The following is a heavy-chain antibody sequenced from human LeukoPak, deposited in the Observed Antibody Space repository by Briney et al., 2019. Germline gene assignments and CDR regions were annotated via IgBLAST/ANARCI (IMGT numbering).Heavy chain of an antibody. CDR1: GLTFSSYS. CDR3: ASMVKEQQLAVGWFDR. CDR2: IRSNSRYI. D-gene: IGHD6-13*01. V-gene: IGHV3-21*01. Sequence: GGSLRLSCAASGLTFSSYSMNWARQAPGKGLEWVSSIRSNSRYIYYAHSEEGLSTTPRDNTRHSLYQKINSQSPEHTGVYYFASMVKEQQLAVGWFDRWGEGTLVTVSS. J-gene: IGHJ5*02.